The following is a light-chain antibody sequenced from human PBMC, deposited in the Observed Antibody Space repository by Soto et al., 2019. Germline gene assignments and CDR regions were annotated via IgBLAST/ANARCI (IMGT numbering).Light chain of an antibody. Sequence: QSALTQPASVSGSPGQSITISCTGTSSDVGGYDHVSWYQQRPGKAPTLIIYDVSHRPSGVSNHFSGSKSGNAASLTISGLQAEDEGDYYCSSYSTTSPVIFGGGTKVTVL. CDR1: SSDVGGYDH. V-gene: IGLV2-14*01. CDR2: DVS. J-gene: IGLJ2*01. CDR3: SSYSTTSPVI.